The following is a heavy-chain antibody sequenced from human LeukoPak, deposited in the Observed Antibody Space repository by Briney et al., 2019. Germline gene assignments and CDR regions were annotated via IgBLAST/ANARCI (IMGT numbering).Heavy chain of an antibody. V-gene: IGHV1-2*02. J-gene: IGHJ6*03. Sequence: ASVKVSCKASGYTFTSYYMHWVRQAPGQGLEWMGWINPNSGGTNYAQKFQGRVTMTRDTSISTAYMELSRLRSDDTAVYYCARERQRGYSMDVWGKGTTVTISS. CDR3: ARERQRGYSMDV. CDR1: GYTFTSYY. D-gene: IGHD3-22*01. CDR2: INPNSGGT.